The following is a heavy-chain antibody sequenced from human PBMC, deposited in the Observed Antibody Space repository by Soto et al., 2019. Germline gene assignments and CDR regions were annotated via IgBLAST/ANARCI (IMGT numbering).Heavy chain of an antibody. CDR2: IYYSGST. CDR3: ARVSGYCSGGSCPTLGIDY. V-gene: IGHV4-59*01. Sequence: SSETLSLTCTVSGGSISSYYWSWIRQPPGKGLEWIGYIYYSGSTNYNPSLKSRVTISVDTSKNQFSLKLSSVTAADTAVYYCARVSGYCSGGSCPTLGIDYWGQGTLVTVSS. J-gene: IGHJ4*02. CDR1: GGSISSYY. D-gene: IGHD2-15*01.